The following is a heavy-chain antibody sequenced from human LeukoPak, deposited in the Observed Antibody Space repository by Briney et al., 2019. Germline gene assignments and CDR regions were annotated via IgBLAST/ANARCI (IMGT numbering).Heavy chain of an antibody. D-gene: IGHD6-13*01. CDR3: ARYYSSSWTYYFDY. V-gene: IGHV4-34*01. CDR2: INHSGST. CDR1: GGSFSGYY. Sequence: SETLSLTCAVYGGSFSGYYWSWIRQPPGKGLEWIGEINHSGSTNYNPSLKSRVTISVDTSKNQFSLKLSSVTATDTAVHYCARYYSSSWTYYFDYWGQGTLVTVSS. J-gene: IGHJ4*02.